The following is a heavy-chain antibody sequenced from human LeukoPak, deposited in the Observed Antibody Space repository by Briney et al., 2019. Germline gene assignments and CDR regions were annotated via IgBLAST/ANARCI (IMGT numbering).Heavy chain of an antibody. CDR2: INPNSGGT. J-gene: IGHJ4*02. D-gene: IGHD3-22*01. Sequence: ASVRVSCKASGYTFTGYYMHWVRQAPGQGLEWLGWINPNSGGTNYAQKFQGRVTMARDTSISTAYMELSRLRSDDTAVYYCARGYDSSAYYYYFIDYWGQGTLVTVSS. CDR3: ARGYDSSAYYYYFIDY. CDR1: GYTFTGYY. V-gene: IGHV1-2*02.